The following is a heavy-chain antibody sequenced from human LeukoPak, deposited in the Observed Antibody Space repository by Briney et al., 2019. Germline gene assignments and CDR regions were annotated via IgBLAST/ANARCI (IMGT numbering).Heavy chain of an antibody. J-gene: IGHJ6*02. CDR1: GFTFSSYS. D-gene: IGHD6-19*01. V-gene: IGHV3-21*06. CDR2: ISSSSSYI. Sequence: GGSLRLSCAASGFTFSSYSMNWVRQAPGKGLEWVSSISSSSSYIYYADSVKGRFTISRDNAKNSLYPQMNSLRAEDTAVYYCAKDGLRYSSGWFGGSTYYYGMDVWGQGTTVTVSS. CDR3: AKDGLRYSSGWFGGSTYYYGMDV.